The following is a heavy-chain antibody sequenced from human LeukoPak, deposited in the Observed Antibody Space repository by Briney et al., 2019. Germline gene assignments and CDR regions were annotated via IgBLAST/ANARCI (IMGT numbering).Heavy chain of an antibody. J-gene: IGHJ4*02. CDR1: GGSISTYY. V-gene: IGHV4-4*07. CDR3: ARGPYGSGSYAFDY. D-gene: IGHD3-10*01. Sequence: SSETLSLTCTVSGGSISTYYWSWIRQPAGKGLEWIGRIYTSGSTNYNPSLKSRVTISVDKSKNQFSLKLSSVTAADTAVYYCARGPYGSGSYAFDYWGQGTLVTVSS. CDR2: IYTSGST.